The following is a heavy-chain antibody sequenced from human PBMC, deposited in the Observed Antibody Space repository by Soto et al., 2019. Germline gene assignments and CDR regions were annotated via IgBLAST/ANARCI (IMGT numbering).Heavy chain of an antibody. CDR3: ARSCSGGSCYGFDY. V-gene: IGHV1-2*04. CDR1: GYTFTSYG. J-gene: IGHJ4*02. D-gene: IGHD2-15*01. Sequence: GASVKVSCKASGYTFTSYGISWVRQAPGQGLEWMGWINPNSGNTNYAQKFQGWVTMTRDTSISTAYMELSRLRSDDTAVYYCARSCSGGSCYGFDYWGQGTLVTVSS. CDR2: INPNSGNT.